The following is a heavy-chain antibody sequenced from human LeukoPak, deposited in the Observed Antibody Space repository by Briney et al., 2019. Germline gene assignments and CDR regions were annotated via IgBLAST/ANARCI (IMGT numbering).Heavy chain of an antibody. CDR3: AKGSYSSGWS. Sequence: PGGSLRLSCAASGFTVSSNYMSWVRQAPGKGLQWVSTISGSGAGTDYADSVKGRFTISRDSSKNTLFLQMNGLRAEDTAVFYCAKGSYSSGWSWGQGTLVTVSS. D-gene: IGHD6-19*01. J-gene: IGHJ1*01. V-gene: IGHV3-23*01. CDR1: GFTVSSNY. CDR2: ISGSGAGT.